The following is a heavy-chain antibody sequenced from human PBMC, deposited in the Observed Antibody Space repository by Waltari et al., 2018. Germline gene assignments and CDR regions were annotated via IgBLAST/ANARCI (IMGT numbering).Heavy chain of an antibody. J-gene: IGHJ4*02. Sequence: QVQLQESGPGLVKPSQTLSLTCTVSGGSISSGSYYWSWIRQPAGKGLEWIGRIYTSGSTNYTPSLKSRVTISVDTSKNQFSLKLSSVTAADTAVYYCATEYSSGRGYFDYWGQGTLVTVSS. CDR1: GGSISSGSYY. V-gene: IGHV4-61*02. CDR3: ATEYSSGRGYFDY. D-gene: IGHD6-19*01. CDR2: IYTSGST.